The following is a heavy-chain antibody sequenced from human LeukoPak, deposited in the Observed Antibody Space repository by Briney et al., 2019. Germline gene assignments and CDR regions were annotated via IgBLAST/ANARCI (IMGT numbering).Heavy chain of an antibody. CDR2: INPNSGGT. Sequence: ASVKVSCKASGYTFTDYYMHWVRQAPGQGLEWMGWINPNSGGTNYAQKFQGRVTMTRDTSISTAYMELSRLRFDDTAVYYCARGIWTIVIVPAATLLDYWGQGTLVTVSS. CDR1: GYTFTDYY. D-gene: IGHD2-2*01. J-gene: IGHJ4*02. CDR3: ARGIWTIVIVPAATLLDY. V-gene: IGHV1-2*02.